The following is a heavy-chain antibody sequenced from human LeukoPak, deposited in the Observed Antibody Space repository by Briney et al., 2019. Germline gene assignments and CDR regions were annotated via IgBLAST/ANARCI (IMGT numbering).Heavy chain of an antibody. CDR1: GFSFSRYN. CDR2: ISSSSITI. J-gene: IGHJ4*02. D-gene: IGHD4-23*01. Sequence: GGSLRLSCEASGFSFSRYNMNWVRQAPGKGLEWVSYISSSSITIYYADSVKGRFTISRDNARNSLYLQMNTLRAEDTAVYYCARDGSVGGGYFDYWGQGTLVTVSS. CDR3: ARDGSVGGGYFDY. V-gene: IGHV3-48*01.